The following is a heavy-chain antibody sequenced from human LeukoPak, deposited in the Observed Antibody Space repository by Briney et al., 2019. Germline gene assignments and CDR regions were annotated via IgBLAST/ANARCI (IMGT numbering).Heavy chain of an antibody. CDR2: ISWNSGSI. D-gene: IGHD3-16*01. Sequence: PGGSLRLYCAASGFTFDDYAMHWVRQAPGKGLEWVSGISWNSGSIGYADSEKGRFTISRDNAKNSLYLQMNSLRAEDMALYYCAKAGQEGAYYFDYWGQGTLVTVSS. CDR1: GFTFDDYA. J-gene: IGHJ4*02. V-gene: IGHV3-9*03. CDR3: AKAGQEGAYYFDY.